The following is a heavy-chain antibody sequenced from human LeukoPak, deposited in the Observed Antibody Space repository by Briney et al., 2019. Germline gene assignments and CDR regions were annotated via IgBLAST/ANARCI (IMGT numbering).Heavy chain of an antibody. CDR3: AKARISSIDPFDY. CDR2: ISGSGGST. D-gene: IGHD6-13*01. J-gene: IGHJ4*02. V-gene: IGHV3-23*01. Sequence: GGSLRLSCAASGFTFSSYAMSWVRQAPGKGLEWVSAISGSGGSTYYADSVKGRFTISRDNSKNTLYLQMNSLRAEETAVYYCAKARISSIDPFDYWGQGTLVTVSS. CDR1: GFTFSSYA.